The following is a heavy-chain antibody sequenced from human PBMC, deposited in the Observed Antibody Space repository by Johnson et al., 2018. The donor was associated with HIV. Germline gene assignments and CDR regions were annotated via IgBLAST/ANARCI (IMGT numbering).Heavy chain of an antibody. CDR3: ATLTVRSRAFDI. D-gene: IGHD4-17*01. J-gene: IGHJ3*02. Sequence: MMLVESGGAMVRPGGSLRLSCIGTGFIFENFGMSWVRQGPGKGLEWISGINWNGDTTTYADSLKGRFTVSRDNAKTSLYLQLNGLRAEDTALYYCATLTVRSRAFDIWGQGTMVTVSS. CDR1: GFIFENFG. V-gene: IGHV3-20*04. CDR2: INWNGDTT.